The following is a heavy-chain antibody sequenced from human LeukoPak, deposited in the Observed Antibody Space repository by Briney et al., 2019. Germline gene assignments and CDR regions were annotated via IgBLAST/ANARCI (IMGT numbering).Heavy chain of an antibody. J-gene: IGHJ5*02. V-gene: IGHV3-23*01. CDR2: INGRGDNT. CDR1: GFTFSSYA. CDR3: AKDRVSPGFNLFDP. Sequence: LPGGSLRLSCAASGFTFSSYAMNWVRQAPGKGLEWVSAINGRGDNTYYADSVKGRFTISRDNSKSTLFLQMNSLRAEDTAIYYCAKDRVSPGFNLFDPWGQGTLVTVSS. D-gene: IGHD2/OR15-2a*01.